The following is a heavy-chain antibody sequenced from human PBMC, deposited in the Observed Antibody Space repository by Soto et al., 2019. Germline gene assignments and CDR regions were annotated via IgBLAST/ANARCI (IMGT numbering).Heavy chain of an antibody. D-gene: IGHD3-10*01. Sequence: QVQLVQSGAEVKKPGASVKVSCKASGYTFTSYGISWVRQAPGQGLEWMGWISAYNGNTNYAQKLQGRVTMTTDTSTSTAYMELRSLRSNDTAVYYCARVPLWFGELSYNWFDPWGQGTLVTVSS. CDR1: GYTFTSYG. J-gene: IGHJ5*02. CDR3: ARVPLWFGELSYNWFDP. CDR2: ISAYNGNT. V-gene: IGHV1-18*01.